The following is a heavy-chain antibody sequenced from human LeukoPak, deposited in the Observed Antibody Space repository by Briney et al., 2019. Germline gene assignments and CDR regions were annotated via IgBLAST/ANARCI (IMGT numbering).Heavy chain of an antibody. V-gene: IGHV3-23*01. CDR2: ISGSGGST. CDR1: GFTFSSYA. Sequence: PGGSLRLSCAASGFTFSSYAMSWVRQAPGKGLEWVSAISGSGGSTYYADSVKGRFTTSRDNSKNTLYLQMNSLRAEDTAVYYCAPSALRGCLSCFDYWGQGTLVTVSS. CDR3: APSALRGCLSCFDY. D-gene: IGHD1-26*01. J-gene: IGHJ4*02.